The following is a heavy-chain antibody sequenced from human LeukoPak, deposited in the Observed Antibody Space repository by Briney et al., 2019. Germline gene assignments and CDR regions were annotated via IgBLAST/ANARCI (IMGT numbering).Heavy chain of an antibody. J-gene: IGHJ5*02. Sequence: GGSLRLSCAASGFTFSSYAMHWVRQAPGKGLEWVAVISYDGSNKYYADSVKGRFTISRDNSKNTLYLQMNSLRAEDTAVYCCARDPGTWGQGTLVTVSS. D-gene: IGHD1-26*01. CDR2: ISYDGSNK. V-gene: IGHV3-30*04. CDR1: GFTFSSYA. CDR3: ARDPGT.